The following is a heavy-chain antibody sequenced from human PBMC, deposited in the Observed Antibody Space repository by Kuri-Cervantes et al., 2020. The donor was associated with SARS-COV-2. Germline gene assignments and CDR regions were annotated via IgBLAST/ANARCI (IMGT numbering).Heavy chain of an antibody. Sequence: GESLKISCAASGFTFSSYWMSWVRQAPGKGLEWVANIKQDGSEKYYVDSVKGRFTISRDNAKNSLYLQMNSLRAEDTAVYYCAREGGIAAAGTIFDYWGQGTLVTVSS. D-gene: IGHD6-13*01. J-gene: IGHJ4*02. CDR1: GFTFSSYW. CDR2: IKQDGSEK. CDR3: AREGGIAAAGTIFDY. V-gene: IGHV3-7*01.